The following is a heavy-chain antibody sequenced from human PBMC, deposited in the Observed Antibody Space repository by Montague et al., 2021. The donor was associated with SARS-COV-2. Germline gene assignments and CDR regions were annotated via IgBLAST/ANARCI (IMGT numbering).Heavy chain of an antibody. CDR1: GDSITSGSYY. D-gene: IGHD1-26*01. J-gene: IGHJ4*02. Sequence: TLSLTCTVSGDSITSGSYYWNWVRQPAGQGLEWVGRSYTSGSIDYTPSLPRRLTISVDTSKNPFSLKLSSVTAADTAVYFCAREWGSYSGRFDYWGQGALVTVSS. CDR2: SYTSGSI. CDR3: AREWGSYSGRFDY. V-gene: IGHV4-61*02.